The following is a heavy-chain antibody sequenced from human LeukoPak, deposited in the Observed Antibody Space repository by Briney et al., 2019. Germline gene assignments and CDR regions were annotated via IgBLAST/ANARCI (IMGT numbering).Heavy chain of an antibody. Sequence: SETLSLTCTVSGGSISSSSYYWGWIRQPPGKGLEWIGSIYYSGSTYYNPSLRSRVTISVDTSKNQFSLKLSSVTAADTAVYYCARGLFNRYYGSGSYPRYYFDYWGQGTLVTVSS. D-gene: IGHD3-10*01. V-gene: IGHV4-39*07. CDR1: GGSISSSSYY. CDR3: ARGLFNRYYGSGSYPRYYFDY. J-gene: IGHJ4*02. CDR2: IYYSGST.